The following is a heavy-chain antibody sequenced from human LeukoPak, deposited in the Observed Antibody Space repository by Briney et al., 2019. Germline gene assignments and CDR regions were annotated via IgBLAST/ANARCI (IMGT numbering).Heavy chain of an antibody. CDR2: IYYSGST. CDR3: ARIAVASTDFDY. D-gene: IGHD6-19*01. V-gene: IGHV4-39*01. Sequence: SETLSLTCTVSGGSISSSSYYWGWIRQPPGKGLEWIGSIYYSGSTYYNPSLKSRVTISVDTSKNQFSLKLSSVTAADTAVYYCARIAVASTDFDYWGQGTLVTVSS. J-gene: IGHJ4*02. CDR1: GGSISSSSYY.